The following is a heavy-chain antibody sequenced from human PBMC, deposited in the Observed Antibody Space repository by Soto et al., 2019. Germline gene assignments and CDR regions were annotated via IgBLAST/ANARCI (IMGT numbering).Heavy chain of an antibody. D-gene: IGHD2-21*02. CDR3: VRGGHDVVVPAAFDY. V-gene: IGHV1-46*01. Sequence: QVQLMQSGAEVKKPGASVKVSCKASGNTFTNYYIHWVRQAPGQGLEWMGTINPSGGHATYSLNFMGRVTMTTDTSTSTLCMGMTRRTSNDRAVYYCVRGGHDVVVPAAFDYWGQGTLVTVSS. CDR1: GNTFTNYY. J-gene: IGHJ4*02. CDR2: INPSGGHA.